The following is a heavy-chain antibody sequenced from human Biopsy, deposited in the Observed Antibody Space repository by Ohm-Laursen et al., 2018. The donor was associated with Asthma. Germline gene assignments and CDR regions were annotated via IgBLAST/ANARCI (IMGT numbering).Heavy chain of an antibody. Sequence: SLRLSCAAPGFVFSQCGMHWVRQGPGKGLEWVALVSSDGHNRYYEDSVKGRFTISRDNSRNRLYLQINRLTVEDSAVYFCARQSGQDYGDSSGFDIWGQGTKVAVSS. CDR3: ARQSGQDYGDSSGFDI. D-gene: IGHD3-22*01. V-gene: IGHV3-30*03. CDR2: VSSDGHNR. J-gene: IGHJ3*02. CDR1: GFVFSQCG.